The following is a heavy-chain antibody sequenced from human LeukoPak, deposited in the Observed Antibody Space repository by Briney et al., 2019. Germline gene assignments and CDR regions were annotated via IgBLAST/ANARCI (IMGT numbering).Heavy chain of an antibody. J-gene: IGHJ4*02. D-gene: IGHD1-26*01. V-gene: IGHV3-23*01. CDR1: GFTFSSCA. CDR3: AKDPIFSGSYGVFDY. Sequence: GGSLRLSCAASGFTFSSCAMSWVRQAPGKGLEWVSTIIDSGNSIYYADSAEGRFTISRDNSKNTLYLQMNSLRAGDTAVYYCAKDPIFSGSYGVFDYWGLGTLVAVSS. CDR2: IIDSGNSI.